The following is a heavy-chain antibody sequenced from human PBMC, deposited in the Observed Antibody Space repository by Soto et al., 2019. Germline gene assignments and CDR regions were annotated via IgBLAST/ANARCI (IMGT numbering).Heavy chain of an antibody. CDR3: ARTLPPSPMDV. Sequence: SLRLSCAASGFTFSSYAMHWVRQAPGKGLEWVAVISYDGSNKYYADSVKGRFTISRDNSKNTLYLQMNSLRAEDTAVYYCARTLPPSPMDVWGQGTTVTVSS. CDR1: GFTFSSYA. J-gene: IGHJ6*02. V-gene: IGHV3-30-3*01. CDR2: ISYDGSNK.